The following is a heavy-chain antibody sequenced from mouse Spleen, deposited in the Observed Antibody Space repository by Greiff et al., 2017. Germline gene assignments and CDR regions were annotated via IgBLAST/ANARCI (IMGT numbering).Heavy chain of an antibody. Sequence: QVQLQQPGAELVKPGASVKLSCKASGYTFTSYWMHWVKQRPGQGLEWIGMIHPNSGSTNYNEKFKSKATLTVDKSSSTAYMQLSSLTSEDSAVYYCARGEARTDKSPCAYWGQGTLVTVSA. CDR1: GYTFTSYW. CDR2: IHPNSGST. V-gene: IGHV1-64*01. D-gene: IGHD3-3*01. CDR3: ARGEARTDKSPCAY. J-gene: IGHJ3*01.